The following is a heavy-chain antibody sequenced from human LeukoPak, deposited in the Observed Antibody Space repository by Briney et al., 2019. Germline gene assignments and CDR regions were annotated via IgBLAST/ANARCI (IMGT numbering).Heavy chain of an antibody. D-gene: IGHD6-13*01. V-gene: IGHV4-34*01. CDR3: ARVGSSWYYFDY. CDR1: GGSFSGYY. CDR2: INHSGST. J-gene: IGHJ4*02. Sequence: SETLSLTCAVYGGSFSGYYWSWIRQPPGRGLEWIGEINHSGSTNYNPSLKSRVTISVDTSKNQFSLKLSSVTAADTAVYYCARVGSSWYYFDYWGQGTLVTVSS.